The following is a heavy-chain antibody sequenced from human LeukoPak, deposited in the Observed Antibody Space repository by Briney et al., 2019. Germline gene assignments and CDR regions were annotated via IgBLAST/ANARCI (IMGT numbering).Heavy chain of an antibody. CDR3: AKDYGSGSWLDY. CDR2: ISWNSGSM. V-gene: IGHV3-9*01. Sequence: GGSLRLSCAASGFTFDDYAMHWVRQAPGKGLEWVSGISWNSGSMGYADSVKGRFTISRDNAKNSLYLQMNSLRAEDTALYYCAKDYGSGSWLDYWGQGTLVTVSS. D-gene: IGHD3-10*01. CDR1: GFTFDDYA. J-gene: IGHJ4*02.